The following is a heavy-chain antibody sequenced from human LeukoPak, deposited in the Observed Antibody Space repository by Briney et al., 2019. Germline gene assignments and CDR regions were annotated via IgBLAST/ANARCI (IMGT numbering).Heavy chain of an antibody. CDR3: AKESFIPYYYDSSGYVDY. Sequence: PGGSLRLSCAASGFTFSSYAMNWVRQAPGKGLEWVSGTSGGGGSTDYADSVKGRFTISRDNSKNTLYLQMNSLRAEDTAVYYCAKESFIPYYYDSSGYVDYWGQGTLVTVSS. V-gene: IGHV3-23*01. D-gene: IGHD3-22*01. CDR1: GFTFSSYA. J-gene: IGHJ4*02. CDR2: TSGGGGST.